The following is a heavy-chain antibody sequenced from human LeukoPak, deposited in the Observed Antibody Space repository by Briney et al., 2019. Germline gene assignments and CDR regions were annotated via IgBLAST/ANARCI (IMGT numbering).Heavy chain of an antibody. J-gene: IGHJ4*02. CDR1: VYTFTSYY. D-gene: IGHD6-19*01. CDR2: INPSGGST. V-gene: IGHV1-46*03. CDR3: ARVAVPRTFDY. Sequence: GSVKDSCKASVYTFTSYYMHWVRQAPGQGLEWMGIINPSGGSTSYAQKFQGRVTMTRDTSTSTVYMELSSLRAEDTAVYYCARVAVPRTFDYWGQGTLVTVSS.